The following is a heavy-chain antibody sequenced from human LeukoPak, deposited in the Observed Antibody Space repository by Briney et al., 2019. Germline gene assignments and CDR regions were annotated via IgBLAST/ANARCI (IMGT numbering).Heavy chain of an antibody. CDR1: RFTFSRYG. CDR3: AKDVISDY. CDR2: ISYDGTNK. V-gene: IGHV3-30*18. J-gene: IGHJ4*02. Sequence: GGSLRLSCTASRFTFSRYGMHWVRQAPGKGLEWVAVISYDGTNKYYSDSVKGRFTISRDNSKNTLYLQMNSLRAEDTAVYYCAKDVISDYWGQGTLVTVSS. D-gene: IGHD2-21*01.